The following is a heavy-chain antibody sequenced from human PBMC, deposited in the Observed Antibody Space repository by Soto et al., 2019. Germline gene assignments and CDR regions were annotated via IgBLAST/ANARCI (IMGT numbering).Heavy chain of an antibody. CDR2: MSGDGKTI. CDR1: GFTFSSYA. CDR3: ARTYVPGIAGFDP. Sequence: GGSLRLSCAASGFTFSSYAMNWVRQAPGKGLEWVSSMSGDGKTISYADSVKGRFTISRDNAKNTLYLQMNSLRVEDTAVYYCARTYVPGIAGFDPWGQGTLVTVSS. J-gene: IGHJ5*02. D-gene: IGHD1-1*01. V-gene: IGHV3-74*01.